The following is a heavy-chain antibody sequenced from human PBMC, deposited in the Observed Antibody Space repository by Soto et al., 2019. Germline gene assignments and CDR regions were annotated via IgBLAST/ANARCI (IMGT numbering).Heavy chain of an antibody. V-gene: IGHV4-4*02. CDR1: GGSISSSNW. D-gene: IGHD1-20*01. Sequence: QVQLQESGPGLVKPSGTLSLTCAVSGGSISSSNWWSWVRQPPGKGLEWIGEIYHSGSTNYNPPLRLRVTFPVDKTQNQTSLKLSSVTDAETAVYYYARLIPSGITATTPFDHWGQGTLLTVSS. CDR2: IYHSGST. CDR3: ARLIPSGITATTPFDH. J-gene: IGHJ5*01.